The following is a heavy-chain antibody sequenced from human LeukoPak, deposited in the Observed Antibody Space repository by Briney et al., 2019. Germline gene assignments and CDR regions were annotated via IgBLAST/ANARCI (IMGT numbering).Heavy chain of an antibody. V-gene: IGHV4-34*01. J-gene: IGHJ5*02. CDR2: INHSGST. D-gene: IGHD2-15*01. Sequence: SETLSLTCAVYGGSFSGYYWSWIRQPPGKGLEWIGEINHSGSTNYNPSLKSRVTISVDTSRNQFSLKLSSVTAADTAVYYCARAGYRSGGSCYSWFDPWGQGTLVTVSS. CDR1: GGSFSGYY. CDR3: ARAGYRSGGSCYSWFDP.